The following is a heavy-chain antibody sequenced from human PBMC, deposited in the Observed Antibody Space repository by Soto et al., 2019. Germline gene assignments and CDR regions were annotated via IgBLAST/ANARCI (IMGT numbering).Heavy chain of an antibody. CDR1: GFTFSRQA. V-gene: IGHV3-33*01. D-gene: IGHD2-15*01. J-gene: IGHJ4*02. Sequence: QVQLVESGGGVVPPARSLRLSCAASGFTFSRQAMHWVRQAPGRGLEWVAVIWYHGIDKYYSDSVKGRFTISRDNSKNTVYMQMNSLRGEDMAVYYCATGFLGLCTGGTCPLDYWGQGTLVTVSS. CDR3: ATGFLGLCTGGTCPLDY. CDR2: IWYHGIDK.